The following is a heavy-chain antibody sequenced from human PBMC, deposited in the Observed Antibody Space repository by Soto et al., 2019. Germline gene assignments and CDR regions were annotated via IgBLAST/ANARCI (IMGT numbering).Heavy chain of an antibody. Sequence: PSQTLSLTCAISGDSVSSNSAAWNWIRQSLSRGLEWLGRTYYRSKWYNDYAVSVKSRITINPDTSKNQFSLQLNSVTPEDTAVYYCAREGFIAALGWFDPWGQGTLVTVSS. J-gene: IGHJ5*02. D-gene: IGHD6-13*01. CDR1: GDSVSSNSAA. CDR2: TYYRSKWYN. CDR3: AREGFIAALGWFDP. V-gene: IGHV6-1*01.